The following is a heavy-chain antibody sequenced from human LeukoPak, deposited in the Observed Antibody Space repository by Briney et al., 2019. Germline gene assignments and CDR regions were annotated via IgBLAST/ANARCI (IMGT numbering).Heavy chain of an antibody. Sequence: SETLSLTCTVSGDSISSYYWSWIRQPPGKGLEWIGYIYYSGSTNYNPSLKSRVTISVDTSKNQFSLKLSSVTAADTAVYYCARSARRNGMDVWGQGTTVTVSS. CDR2: IYYSGST. CDR1: GDSISSYY. D-gene: IGHD6-25*01. CDR3: ARSARRNGMDV. V-gene: IGHV4-59*01. J-gene: IGHJ6*02.